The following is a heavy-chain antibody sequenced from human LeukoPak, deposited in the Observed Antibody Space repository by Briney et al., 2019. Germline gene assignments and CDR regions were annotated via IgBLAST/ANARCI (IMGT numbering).Heavy chain of an antibody. V-gene: IGHV1-8*01. Sequence: ASVKVSCKASGFTFTSYDINWVRQATGQGLEWMGWMNPNNGNTGYAQKFRDRVTMTRNTSISTAYMELSSLRSDDTAVYYCARGPPNWGYDYWGPGTLVTVPS. J-gene: IGHJ4*02. CDR2: MNPNNGNT. CDR3: ARGPPNWGYDY. CDR1: GFTFTSYD. D-gene: IGHD7-27*01.